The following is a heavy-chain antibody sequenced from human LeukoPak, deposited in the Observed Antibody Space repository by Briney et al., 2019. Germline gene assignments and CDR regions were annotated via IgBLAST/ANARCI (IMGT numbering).Heavy chain of an antibody. Sequence: ASVKVSCKASGYTFTSYDINWVRQATGQGLEWMGWMNPNSGNTGYAQKFQGRVTMTRNTSISTAYMELSSLRSEDTAVYYCARVNRGRYSSSWYVRYYGMDVWGQGTTVTVSS. D-gene: IGHD6-13*01. CDR3: ARVNRGRYSSSWYVRYYGMDV. J-gene: IGHJ6*02. CDR1: GYTFTSYD. CDR2: MNPNSGNT. V-gene: IGHV1-8*01.